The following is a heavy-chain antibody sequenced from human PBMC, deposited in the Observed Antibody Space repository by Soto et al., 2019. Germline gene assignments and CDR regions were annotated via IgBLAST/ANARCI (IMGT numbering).Heavy chain of an antibody. CDR2: IYSDGST. V-gene: IGHV3-53*02. J-gene: IGHJ4*02. Sequence: EVQLVETGGGLIQPGGSLRVSCAVSGFTGSGDYMNWVHQAPGKGLEWVSIIYSDGSTFYADSVKGRFTISRDNSKNTLFLQMNSLRAEDTAVYYCARSPYGSHYFDYWGQGTLVTVSS. D-gene: IGHD3-10*01. CDR3: ARSPYGSHYFDY. CDR1: GFTGSGDY.